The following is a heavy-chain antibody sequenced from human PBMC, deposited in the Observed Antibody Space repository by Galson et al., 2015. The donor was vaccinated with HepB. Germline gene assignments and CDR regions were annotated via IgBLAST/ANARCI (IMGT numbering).Heavy chain of an antibody. CDR2: ISYDGNDK. CDR3: ARPRGNWKYGYFDY. D-gene: IGHD1-7*01. J-gene: IGHJ4*02. Sequence: SLRLSCAASGLSFNTFAMHWVRQAPGKGLEWVALISYDGNDKHYADSVKGRFTISRDRSKNAVFLQMDSLRDEDTALYYCARPRGNWKYGYFDYWGQGTLVTVSS. V-gene: IGHV3-30*04. CDR1: GLSFNTFA.